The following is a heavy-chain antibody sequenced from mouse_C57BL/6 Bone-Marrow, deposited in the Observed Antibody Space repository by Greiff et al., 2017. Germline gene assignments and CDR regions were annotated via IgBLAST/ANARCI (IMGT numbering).Heavy chain of an antibody. J-gene: IGHJ4*01. D-gene: IGHD1-1*01. CDR3: ARAPYYCGSSDYAMDY. Sequence: VQLKESGGGLVKPGGSLKLSCAASGFTFSDYGMHWVRQAPEKGLEWVAYISSGSSTIYYADTVKGRFTISRDNAKNTLFLQMTSLRSEDTAMYYCARAPYYCGSSDYAMDYWGQGTSVTVSS. CDR1: GFTFSDYG. CDR2: ISSGSSTI. V-gene: IGHV5-17*01.